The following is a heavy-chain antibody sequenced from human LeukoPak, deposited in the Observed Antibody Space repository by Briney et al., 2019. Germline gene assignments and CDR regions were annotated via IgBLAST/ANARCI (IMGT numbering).Heavy chain of an antibody. Sequence: SETLSLTCTVSGGSISHYYWSWIRQPPGKGLEWIGNIYDSGSANYNPSLKSRLTISVDTSKNQCSLKLSSVTAADTAVYYCARQSISGSSLSYFDYWGQGTLVNVSS. V-gene: IGHV4-59*01. J-gene: IGHJ4*02. D-gene: IGHD3-22*01. CDR3: ARQSISGSSLSYFDY. CDR1: GGSISHYY. CDR2: IYDSGSA.